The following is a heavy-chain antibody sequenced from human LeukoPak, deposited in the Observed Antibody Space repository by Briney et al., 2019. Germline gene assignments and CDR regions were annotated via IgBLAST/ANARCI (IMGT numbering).Heavy chain of an antibody. CDR3: ASIPRARRLGYCSGGSCYSGY. D-gene: IGHD2-15*01. CDR2: ITWNSDANNI. V-gene: IGHV3-9*01. J-gene: IGHJ4*02. CDR1: GFTFDDNA. Sequence: GGSLRLSCLVSGFTFDDNAMHWVRQAPGKGLEWVSAITWNSDANNIGYADSVKGRFTISRDNAKNSLYLQMNSLRAEDTAVYYCASIPRARRLGYCSGGSCYSGYWGQGTLVTVSS.